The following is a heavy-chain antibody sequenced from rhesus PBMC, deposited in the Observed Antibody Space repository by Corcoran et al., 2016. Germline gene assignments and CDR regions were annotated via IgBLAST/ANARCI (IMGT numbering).Heavy chain of an antibody. V-gene: IGHV4-99*01. CDR2: INGSSGST. Sequence: QVQLQESGPGLVKPSETLSLTCAVSGYSISSGYYWGWIRQPPGKGMEYIGYINGSSGSTYYNPSLNRRVTISKDTSKNQCSLKLSSVTAADTAVYYCARRRQLASFDYWGQGVLVTVSS. J-gene: IGHJ4*01. CDR1: GYSISSGYY. D-gene: IGHD6-25*01. CDR3: ARRRQLASFDY.